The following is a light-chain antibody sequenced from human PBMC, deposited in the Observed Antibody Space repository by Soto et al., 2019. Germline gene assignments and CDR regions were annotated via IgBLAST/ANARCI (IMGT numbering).Light chain of an antibody. V-gene: IGLV2-23*01. Sequence: QSALTQPASVSGSPGQSITISCTGTSSDVGSYNLVSWYQQHPGKAPKLMIYEGSKRPSGVSNRFSGSKSGNTASLTISGLQAEDEADYYCCSYAGSRPHDVFGTGTKLTVL. CDR3: CSYAGSRPHDV. CDR1: SSDVGSYNL. CDR2: EGS. J-gene: IGLJ1*01.